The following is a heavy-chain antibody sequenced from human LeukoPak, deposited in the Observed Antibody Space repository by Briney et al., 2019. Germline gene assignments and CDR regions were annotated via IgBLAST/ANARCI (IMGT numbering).Heavy chain of an antibody. CDR1: GYTFTVYY. CDR2: INPNSGGT. J-gene: IGHJ5*02. D-gene: IGHD2/OR15-2a*01. CDR3: ARTRIPPTNWFDP. V-gene: IGHV1-2*02. Sequence: EASVTVSFKGSGYTFTVYYMHWVRQAPGQGLEWMGWINPNSGGTNYTQKFQGRVTMTRDTSITTAYMELSRLRSDDTAVYYYARTRIPPTNWFDPWGQGTLVTVSS.